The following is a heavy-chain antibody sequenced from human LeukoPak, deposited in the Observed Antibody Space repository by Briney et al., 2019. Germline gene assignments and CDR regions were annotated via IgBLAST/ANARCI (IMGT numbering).Heavy chain of an antibody. D-gene: IGHD4-17*01. CDR2: IIPTFGTA. CDR1: GGTFISYA. V-gene: IGHV1-69*05. J-gene: IGHJ6*03. Sequence: SVKVSCKASGGTFISYAISWVRQAPGQGLEWMGRIIPTFGTANYAQKFQGRVTITTDESTSTAYMELSSLRSEDTAVYYCARDKMTTVTKPHYYYYYYMDVWGKGTTVTVSS. CDR3: ARDKMTTVTKPHYYYYYYMDV.